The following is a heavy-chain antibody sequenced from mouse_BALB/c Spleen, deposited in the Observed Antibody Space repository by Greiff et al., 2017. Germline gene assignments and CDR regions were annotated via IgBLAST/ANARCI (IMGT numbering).Heavy chain of an antibody. J-gene: IGHJ4*01. V-gene: IGHV1-81*01. CDR2: IYPGSGST. CDR1: GYTFTDYV. Sequence: QVQLQQSGPELVKPGASVKMSCKASGYTFTDYVISWVKQRTGQGLEWIGEIYPGSGSTYYNEKFKGKATLTADKSSNTAYMQLSSLTSEDSAVYFCARGRVQIYYGNFYAMDYWGQGTSVTVSS. D-gene: IGHD2-1*01. CDR3: ARGRVQIYYGNFYAMDY.